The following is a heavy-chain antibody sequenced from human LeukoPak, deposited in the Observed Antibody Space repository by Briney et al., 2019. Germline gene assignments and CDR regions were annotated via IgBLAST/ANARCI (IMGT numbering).Heavy chain of an antibody. CDR1: GYSISSGYY. V-gene: IGHV4-38-2*02. Sequence: SGTLSLTCTVSGYSISSGYYWGWIRQPPGKGLEWIGSIYHSGSTYYNPSLKSRVTISVDTSKNQFSLKLSSVTAADTAVYYCASRYCTNGVCAPNWYFDLWGRGTLVTVSS. D-gene: IGHD2-8*01. J-gene: IGHJ2*01. CDR3: ASRYCTNGVCAPNWYFDL. CDR2: IYHSGST.